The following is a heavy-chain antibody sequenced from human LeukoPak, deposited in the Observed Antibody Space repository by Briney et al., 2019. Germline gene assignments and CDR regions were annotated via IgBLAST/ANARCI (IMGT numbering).Heavy chain of an antibody. CDR1: GGSFSGYY. CDR3: AGGYYPAAY. J-gene: IGHJ4*02. Sequence: SETLSLTCAVYGGSFSGYYWSWVRQPPGKGLEWIGEINHSGSTNYNPSLKSRVTISVDTSKNQFSLKLSSVTAADTAVYYCAGGYYPAAYWGQGTLVTVSS. D-gene: IGHD3-22*01. V-gene: IGHV4-34*01. CDR2: INHSGST.